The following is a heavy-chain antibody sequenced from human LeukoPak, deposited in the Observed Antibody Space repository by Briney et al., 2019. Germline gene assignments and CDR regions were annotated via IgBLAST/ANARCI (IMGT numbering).Heavy chain of an antibody. J-gene: IGHJ4*02. CDR1: GYIFTSYE. CDR3: ARSGRLLLWFGELLSGAPYFDY. V-gene: IGHV1-8*01. Sequence: AAVEVSCKASGYIFTSYEINWVRQATGQGLEWMGWMNPNSGNTGYAQKFQGRVTMTRNTSISTAYMELSSLRSEDTAVYYCARSGRLLLWFGELLSGAPYFDYWGQGTLVTVSS. CDR2: MNPNSGNT. D-gene: IGHD3-10*01.